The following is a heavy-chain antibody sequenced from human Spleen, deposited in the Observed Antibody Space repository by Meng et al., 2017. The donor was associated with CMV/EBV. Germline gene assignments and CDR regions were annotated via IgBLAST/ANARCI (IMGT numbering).Heavy chain of an antibody. CDR2: ISYDGSNK. Sequence: GESLKISCAASGFTFSSYAMHWVRQAPGKGLEWVAVISYDGSNKYYADSVKGRFTISRDNSKNTLYLQMSSLRAEDTAVYHCAKVDKYYATDVWGQGTSVTVSS. CDR3: AKVDKYYATDV. CDR1: GFTFSSYA. V-gene: IGHV3-30*04. J-gene: IGHJ6*02. D-gene: IGHD3-9*01.